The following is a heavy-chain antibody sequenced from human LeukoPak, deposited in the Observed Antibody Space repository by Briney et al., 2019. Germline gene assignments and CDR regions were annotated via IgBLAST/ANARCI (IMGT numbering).Heavy chain of an antibody. D-gene: IGHD1-14*01. CDR3: AGNPVRISEGGPHWFDP. J-gene: IGHJ5*02. Sequence: GGSLRLSCAASGFSLNNNGMNWVRQAPGKGLEWVSSISSTSTYIYYADSVRGRFTISRDNARNSLYLQMNSLGAEDTAVYYCAGNPVRISEGGPHWFDPWGQGTLVTVSS. CDR2: ISSTSTYI. V-gene: IGHV3-21*01. CDR1: GFSLNNNG.